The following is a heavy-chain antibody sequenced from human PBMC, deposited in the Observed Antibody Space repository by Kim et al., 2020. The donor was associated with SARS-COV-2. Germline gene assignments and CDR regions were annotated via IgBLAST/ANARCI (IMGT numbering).Heavy chain of an antibody. Sequence: ADSVKGPFTISSYNAKNSLYMQMNSLRAEETAVYYCARRCSSTSCPTYDYWGQGTLVTVSS. J-gene: IGHJ4*02. CDR3: ARRCSSTSCPTYDY. V-gene: IGHV3-21*01. D-gene: IGHD2-2*01.